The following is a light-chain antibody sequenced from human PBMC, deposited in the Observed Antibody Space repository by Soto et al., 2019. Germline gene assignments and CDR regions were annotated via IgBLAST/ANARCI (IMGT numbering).Light chain of an antibody. J-gene: IGKJ2*01. CDR1: QSVSNNY. CDR2: GSS. CDR3: QQYGSSPPYT. Sequence: EVVLTQSPGTLSLSPGERATLSCRASQSVSNNYFAWYQQKPGQAPRLLIFGSSDRATGIPDRFSGSGSGTDFTITISRLEPEYFAVYYCQQYGSSPPYTFGQGTKLEIK. V-gene: IGKV3-20*01.